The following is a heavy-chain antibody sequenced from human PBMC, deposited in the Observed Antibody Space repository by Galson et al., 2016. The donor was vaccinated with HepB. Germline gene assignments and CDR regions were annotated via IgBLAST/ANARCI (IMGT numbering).Heavy chain of an antibody. V-gene: IGHV3-23*01. Sequence: SLRLSCAASGFTFSNYAMSWVRQAPGKGLEWVSAISASGATTYYADSVKGRFTISRDSSKNTLYLQMNSLRVEDTAVYYCAKVAGHNYGEFDYWGQGTPVTVSS. CDR2: ISASGATT. CDR3: AKVAGHNYGEFDY. J-gene: IGHJ4*02. CDR1: GFTFSNYA. D-gene: IGHD5-18*01.